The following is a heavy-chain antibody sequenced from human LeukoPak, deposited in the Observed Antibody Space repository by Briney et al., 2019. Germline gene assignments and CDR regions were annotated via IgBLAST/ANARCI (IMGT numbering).Heavy chain of an antibody. CDR3: ARDKGLPQAFDI. Sequence: SETLSLTCTVSGGSISSYYWSCIRQPAGKGLEWIGRIYTSGSTNYNPSLKSRVTMSVDTSKNQFSLKLTSVTAADTAVYYCARDKGLPQAFDIWGQGTMVTVSS. J-gene: IGHJ3*02. V-gene: IGHV4-4*07. CDR2: IYTSGST. D-gene: IGHD5/OR15-5a*01. CDR1: GGSISSYY.